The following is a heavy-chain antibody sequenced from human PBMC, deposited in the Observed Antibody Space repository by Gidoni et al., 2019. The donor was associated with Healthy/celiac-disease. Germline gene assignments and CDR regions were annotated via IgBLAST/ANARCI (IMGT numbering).Heavy chain of an antibody. V-gene: IGHV1-69*04. J-gene: IGHJ4*02. Sequence: QVQLVQSGAEVKKPGSSVKVSCKASGGTFSSYAIRWVRQAPGQGLEWMGRIIPILGIANYAQKFKGRVTITADKSTSTAYMELSSLRSEDTAVYYCARGGDYWGFDYWGQGTLVTVSS. CDR2: IIPILGIA. CDR3: ARGGDYWGFDY. CDR1: GGTFSSYA. D-gene: IGHD4-17*01.